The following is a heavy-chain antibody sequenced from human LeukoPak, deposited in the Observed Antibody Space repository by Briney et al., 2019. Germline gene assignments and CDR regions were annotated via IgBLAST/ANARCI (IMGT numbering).Heavy chain of an antibody. D-gene: IGHD3-22*01. J-gene: IGHJ4*02. CDR1: GYTFTGYY. V-gene: IGHV1-2*02. Sequence: ASVKVSCKASGYTFTGYYMHWVRQAPGQGLEWMGWINPNSGGTNYAQKFQGRVTMTRDTSISTAYMELSRLRSDDTAVYYCARGYYDSSGYAPNFDYWGQGTLVTVSS. CDR3: ARGYYDSSGYAPNFDY. CDR2: INPNSGGT.